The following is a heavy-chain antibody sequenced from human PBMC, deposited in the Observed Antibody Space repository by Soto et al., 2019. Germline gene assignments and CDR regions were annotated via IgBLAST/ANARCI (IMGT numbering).Heavy chain of an antibody. V-gene: IGHV4-39*01. D-gene: IGHD1-26*01. Sequence: SETLSLSCTVSGGSISSNNYYWGWIRQPPGKGLEWIGSIYHSGNTYYNPSLKSRVTISVDTSKNQFSLKLSSVTAADTAVYFCARRSYVKGAGGLDFWAQGNLDTVSS. J-gene: IGHJ4*02. CDR1: GGSISSNNYY. CDR2: IYHSGNT. CDR3: ARRSYVKGAGGLDF.